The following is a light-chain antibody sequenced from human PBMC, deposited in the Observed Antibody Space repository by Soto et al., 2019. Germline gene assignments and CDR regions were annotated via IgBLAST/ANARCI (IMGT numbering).Light chain of an antibody. CDR3: SSYTSSREV. J-gene: IGLJ1*01. CDR2: EVS. CDR1: SSDVGGYNY. V-gene: IGLV2-14*01. Sequence: QSALTQPASVSGSPGQSITISCTGTSSDVGGYNYVSWYQQHPGKAPKLMIYEVSNRPSGVSNRFSGSKSGNTASLTISGRQAEDEADYYCSSYTSSREVFGTGTKGTVL.